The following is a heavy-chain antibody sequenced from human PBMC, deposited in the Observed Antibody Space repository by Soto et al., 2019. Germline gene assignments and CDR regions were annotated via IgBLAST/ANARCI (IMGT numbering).Heavy chain of an antibody. Sequence: GGSLRLSCSASGFSFSTYFMTWVRQAPGQGLEWVANIKEDGSEQNYVDSVKGRFTISRDNAKNSVFLQMNTLRVEDTAVYYCARASIRIGEFSGWLDSCGQGTLVTVYS. D-gene: IGHD3-10*01. CDR2: IKEDGSEQ. V-gene: IGHV3-7*01. CDR1: GFSFSTYF. CDR3: ARASIRIGEFSGWLDS. J-gene: IGHJ4*02.